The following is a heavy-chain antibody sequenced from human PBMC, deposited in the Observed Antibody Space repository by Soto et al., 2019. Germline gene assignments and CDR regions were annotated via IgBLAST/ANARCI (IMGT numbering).Heavy chain of an antibody. CDR1: GGTFSSYA. D-gene: IGHD3-16*01. J-gene: IGHJ6*04. CDR2: IIPIFGTA. CDR3: AIFFYDFGGGKGPVYSVMAF. V-gene: IGHV1-69*13. Sequence: SVKVSCKASGGTFSSYAISWVRQAPGQGLEWMGGIIPIFGTANYAQKFQGRVTITADESTSTAYMELSSLRSEDTAVYYCAIFFYDFGGGKGPVYSVMAFGGKGTTVPVS.